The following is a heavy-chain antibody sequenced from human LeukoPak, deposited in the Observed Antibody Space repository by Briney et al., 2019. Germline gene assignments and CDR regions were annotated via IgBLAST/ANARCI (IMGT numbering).Heavy chain of an antibody. D-gene: IGHD6-19*01. CDR1: GYTFTSYG. V-gene: IGHV1-18*01. J-gene: IGHJ4*02. CDR2: ISAYNGNT. CDR3: ARDGGLSSGWSFDY. Sequence: GASVKVSCKASGYTFTSYGICWVRQAPGQGLEWMGWISAYNGNTNYAQKLQGRVTMTRDTSTSTVYMELSSLRSEDTAVYYCARDGGLSSGWSFDYWGQGTLVTVSS.